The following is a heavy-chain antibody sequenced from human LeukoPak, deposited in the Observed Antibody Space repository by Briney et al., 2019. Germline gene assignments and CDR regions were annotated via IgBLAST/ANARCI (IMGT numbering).Heavy chain of an antibody. Sequence: TGGSLRLSCAASGFTFSSYGMHWVRQAPGKGLEWVAVISYDGSNKYYADSVKGRFTISRDNSKNTLYLQMNSLRAEDTAVYYCAGQYYDFWSGFEYFQHWGQGTLVTVSS. V-gene: IGHV3-30*03. CDR2: ISYDGSNK. J-gene: IGHJ1*01. CDR3: AGQYYDFWSGFEYFQH. CDR1: GFTFSSYG. D-gene: IGHD3-3*01.